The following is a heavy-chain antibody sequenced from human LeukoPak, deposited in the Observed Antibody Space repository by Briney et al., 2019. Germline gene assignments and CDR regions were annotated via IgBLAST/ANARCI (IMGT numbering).Heavy chain of an antibody. CDR3: ARGGIAVAGEPFDY. J-gene: IGHJ4*02. CDR2: IYSGGST. Sequence: GGSLRLSCAASGFTVSSNYMSWVRQAPGKGLEWVSVIYSGGSTYYADSVKGRFTISRDNSKNTLYLQMNSLRAEDTAVYYCARGGIAVAGEPFDYWGQGTLVTVSS. V-gene: IGHV3-66*01. CDR1: GFTVSSNY. D-gene: IGHD6-19*01.